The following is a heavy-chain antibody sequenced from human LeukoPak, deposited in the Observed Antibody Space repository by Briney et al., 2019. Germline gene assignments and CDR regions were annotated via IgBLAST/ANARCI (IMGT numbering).Heavy chain of an antibody. D-gene: IGHD3-10*01. Sequence: SGTLSLTCAVSGGSISSSNWWSWVRQPPGKGLEWIGEIYHSGSTNYNPSLKSRVTISVDKSKNQFSLKLSSVTAADTAVYYCARSGYYGSGSYYLYYYYYGMDVWGQGTTVTVSS. J-gene: IGHJ6*02. CDR2: IYHSGST. V-gene: IGHV4-4*02. CDR3: ARSGYYGSGSYYLYYYYYGMDV. CDR1: GGSISSSNW.